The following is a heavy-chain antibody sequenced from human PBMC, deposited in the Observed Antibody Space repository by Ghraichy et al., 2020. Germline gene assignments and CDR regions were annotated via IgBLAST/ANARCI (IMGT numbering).Heavy chain of an antibody. CDR2: IWGSGGST. CDR3: AKDGSLGYCSSTSCYGCFAFDY. CDR1: GFTFSSYA. J-gene: IGHJ4*02. V-gene: IGHV3-23*01. D-gene: IGHD2-2*01. Sequence: GGSLRLSCAASGFTFSSYAMSWVRQAPGKGLEWVSAIWGSGGSTYYADSVKGRFTISRDNSKNTLYLQMNSLRAEDTAVYYCAKDGSLGYCSSTSCYGCFAFDYWSQGPLVTVSS.